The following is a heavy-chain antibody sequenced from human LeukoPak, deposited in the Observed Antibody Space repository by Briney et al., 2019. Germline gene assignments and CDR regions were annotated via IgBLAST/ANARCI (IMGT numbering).Heavy chain of an antibody. J-gene: IGHJ6*02. D-gene: IGHD4-17*01. CDR3: ARLDSVTAAGMDV. V-gene: IGHV5-51*01. Sequence: HGESLKISCKGSGYSFTSYWIGWVRQMPGKGLEWKGIIYPGDSDTRYSPSFQGQVTISADKSISTAYLQWSSLKASDTAMYYCARLDSVTAAGMDVWGQGTTVTVSS. CDR2: IYPGDSDT. CDR1: GYSFTSYW.